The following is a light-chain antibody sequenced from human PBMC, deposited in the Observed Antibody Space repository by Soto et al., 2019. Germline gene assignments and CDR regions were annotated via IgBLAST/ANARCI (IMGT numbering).Light chain of an antibody. Sequence: ETVLTQSPGTLSLSPGDRATLSCRASQSVTGSSLAWYQQKPGQAPRLLISDASTRASGIPDRFSGSGSGTDFTLTISRLETEDFAVYYCQQYGTAPRTFGQGTRLEIK. CDR1: QSVTGSS. CDR3: QQYGTAPRT. CDR2: DAS. J-gene: IGKJ5*01. V-gene: IGKV3-20*01.